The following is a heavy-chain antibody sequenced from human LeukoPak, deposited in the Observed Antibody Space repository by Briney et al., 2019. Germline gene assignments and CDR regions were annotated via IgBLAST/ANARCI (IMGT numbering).Heavy chain of an antibody. Sequence: GGSLRLSCAGSGFTFSNYGMHWVRQAPGKGLQWVAVISYDGKLKYYADSVKGRFTISRDNSKNTLYLQMNSLRAEDTAVYYCARGPYSSGWYGLDYWGQGTLVTVSS. V-gene: IGHV3-30*03. D-gene: IGHD6-19*01. J-gene: IGHJ4*02. CDR3: ARGPYSSGWYGLDY. CDR2: ISYDGKLK. CDR1: GFTFSNYG.